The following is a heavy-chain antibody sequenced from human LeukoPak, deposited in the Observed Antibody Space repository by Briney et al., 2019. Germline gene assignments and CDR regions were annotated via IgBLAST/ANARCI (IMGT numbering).Heavy chain of an antibody. CDR3: ARAASRGWQQLVGGNWFDP. V-gene: IGHV4-34*01. D-gene: IGHD6-13*01. Sequence: PSEPLSLTCAVYGLSFSGYYWSWIRQPPGKGLEWIGEINHSGSTNYNPSLKSRVTISVDTSKNQFSLKLSSVTAADTAVYYCARAASRGWQQLVGGNWFDPWGQGTLVTVSS. CDR1: GLSFSGYY. J-gene: IGHJ5*02. CDR2: INHSGST.